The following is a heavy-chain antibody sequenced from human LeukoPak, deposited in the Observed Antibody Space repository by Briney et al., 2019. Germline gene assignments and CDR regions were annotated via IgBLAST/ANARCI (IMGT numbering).Heavy chain of an antibody. CDR1: GFIFSDYS. Sequence: PGGSLRLSCAASGFIFSDYSMSWVRQAPGKGLEWVSYISTSSSTKYYADSVKGRFTISRDDAKNSLYLQMNSLRAEDTAVYYCARSTTSYGSGSYYNGYWGQGTLVTVSS. V-gene: IGHV3-48*01. D-gene: IGHD3-10*01. CDR3: ARSTTSYGSGSYYNGY. CDR2: ISTSSSTK. J-gene: IGHJ4*02.